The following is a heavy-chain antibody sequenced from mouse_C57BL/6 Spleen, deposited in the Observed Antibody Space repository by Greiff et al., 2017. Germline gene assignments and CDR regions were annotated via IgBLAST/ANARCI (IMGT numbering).Heavy chain of an antibody. D-gene: IGHD2-5*01. J-gene: IGHJ4*01. CDR3: ARSSNYAGAMDY. CDR2: IYPGSGST. Sequence: QVQLQQPGAELVKPGASVKMSCKASGYTFTSYWITWVKQRPGQGLEWIGDIYPGSGSTNYNEKFKSKATLTVDTSSSTAYMQLSSLTSADSAVYYCARSSNYAGAMDYWGQGTSVTVSS. CDR1: GYTFTSYW. V-gene: IGHV1-55*01.